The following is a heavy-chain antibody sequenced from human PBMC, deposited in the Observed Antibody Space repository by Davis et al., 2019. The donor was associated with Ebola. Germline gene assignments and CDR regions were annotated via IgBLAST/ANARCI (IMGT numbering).Heavy chain of an antibody. CDR2: IKHSGST. CDR3: ASQILEWDGNNFYYYMDV. Sequence: SETLSLTCTVSGGSISSYYWSWIRQPAGKGLEWIGEIKHSGSTNYNPSLKSRVTISMDTSNKQFSLKLTSVTAADTAMYYCASQILEWDGNNFYYYMDVWGKGTTVTVSS. CDR1: GGSISSYY. J-gene: IGHJ6*03. V-gene: IGHV4-34*01. D-gene: IGHD3-3*01.